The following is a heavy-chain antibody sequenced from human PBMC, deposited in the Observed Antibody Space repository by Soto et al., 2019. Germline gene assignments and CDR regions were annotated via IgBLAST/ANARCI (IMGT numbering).Heavy chain of an antibody. J-gene: IGHJ4*02. Sequence: VQLLESGGGLVHPGGSLRLSCAASEFTFKNYAMTWVRQAPGKGLEWVSLITGSDGRTYYVDSVKGRFTISRDNSKNTLFLQMDSLRPEDTALYYCAKATYDTTFYTSSLDNWGQGTLVTVSS. CDR3: AKATYDTTFYTSSLDN. CDR2: ITGSDGRT. D-gene: IGHD3-22*01. V-gene: IGHV3-23*01. CDR1: EFTFKNYA.